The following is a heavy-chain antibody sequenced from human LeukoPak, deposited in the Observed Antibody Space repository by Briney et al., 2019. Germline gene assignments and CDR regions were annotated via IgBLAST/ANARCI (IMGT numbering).Heavy chain of an antibody. J-gene: IGHJ4*02. CDR3: ARDGADVYGRAFDY. V-gene: IGHV4-4*07. CDR2: IHASGTT. Sequence: SETLSLTCTVSGGSISSYYWSWIRQPPGKGLEWIGRIHASGTTNYNSSLKSRVSMSVDTSKNQFSLKLTSVTAADTAVYFCARDGADVYGRAFDYWGQGTLVSVSS. D-gene: IGHD3-10*01. CDR1: GGSISSYY.